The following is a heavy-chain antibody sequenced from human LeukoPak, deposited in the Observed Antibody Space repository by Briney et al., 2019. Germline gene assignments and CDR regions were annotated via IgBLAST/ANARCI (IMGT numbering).Heavy chain of an antibody. CDR2: IYNSGST. CDR3: ARARYVNSFYAFDI. Sequence: PSETLSLTCTVSGGSISSYYWSWIRQPAGKGLEWIGHIYNSGSTNYNPSLKGRVTMSVATSKNQFFLKLSSVTAADTAVYYCARARYVNSFYAFDIWGQGTLVTVSS. CDR1: GGSISSYY. D-gene: IGHD3-9*01. V-gene: IGHV4-4*07. J-gene: IGHJ3*02.